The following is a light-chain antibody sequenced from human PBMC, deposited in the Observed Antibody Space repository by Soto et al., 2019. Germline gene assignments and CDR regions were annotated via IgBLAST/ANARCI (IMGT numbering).Light chain of an antibody. CDR3: QQGNTLPYT. CDR2: KTS. CDR1: QDISTR. J-gene: IGKJ2*01. V-gene: IGKV1-12*01. Sequence: DIQMTQSPSSVSASVGDRVTITCRASQDISTRIAWYQQKPGKAPNLLIYKTSTLQSGVPSRFSGSGSGTDFTLTITSLQPEDFATYYCQQGNTLPYTFGQGIKLEIK.